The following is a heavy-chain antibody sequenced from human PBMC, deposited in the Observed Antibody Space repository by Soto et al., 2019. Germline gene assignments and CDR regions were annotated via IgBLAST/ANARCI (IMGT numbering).Heavy chain of an antibody. D-gene: IGHD3-3*01. CDR2: ISSSSSYT. V-gene: IGHV3-11*06. Sequence: PGGSLRLSCAASGFTFSDYYMSWIRQAPGKGLEWVSYISSSSSYTNYADSVKGRFTISRDNAKNSLYLQMNSLRAEDTAVYYCARDRDYDFGSGSSDYWGQGTLVTVSS. J-gene: IGHJ4*02. CDR3: ARDRDYDFGSGSSDY. CDR1: GFTFSDYY.